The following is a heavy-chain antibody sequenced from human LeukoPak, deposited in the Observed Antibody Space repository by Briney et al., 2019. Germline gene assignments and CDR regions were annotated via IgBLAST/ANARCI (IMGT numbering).Heavy chain of an antibody. CDR2: IYYSGST. Sequence: PSETLSLTCTVSGGSISSSSYYWGWIRQPPGKGLEWIGSIYYSGSTYYNPSLKSRVTISVDTSKNQFSLKLSSVTAADTAVYYCARHPTFRGRQQLVLFDYWGQGTLVTVSS. V-gene: IGHV4-39*01. D-gene: IGHD6-13*01. J-gene: IGHJ4*02. CDR3: ARHPTFRGRQQLVLFDY. CDR1: GGSISSSSYY.